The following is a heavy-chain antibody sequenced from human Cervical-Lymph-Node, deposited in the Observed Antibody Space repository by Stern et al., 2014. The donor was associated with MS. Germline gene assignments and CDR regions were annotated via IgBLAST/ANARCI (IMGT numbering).Heavy chain of an antibody. D-gene: IGHD1-26*01. V-gene: IGHV5-51*01. J-gene: IGHJ6*02. Sequence: EVQLVESGAEVKKPGESLKISCQVSGYSFPDYWIGWVRQVPGKGLEWMGIIYPGDSDTKYSPSFEGQVTISADKSINTAYLQWSSLKASDTAMYYCARRLSYHYGVDAWGQGTTVTVSS. CDR3: ARRLSYHYGVDA. CDR2: IYPGDSDT. CDR1: GYSFPDYW.